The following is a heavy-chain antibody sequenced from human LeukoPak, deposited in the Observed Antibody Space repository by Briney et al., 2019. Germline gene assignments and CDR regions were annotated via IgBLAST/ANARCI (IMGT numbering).Heavy chain of an antibody. V-gene: IGHV3-21*01. J-gene: IGHJ3*02. CDR3: ARDLIQLASAFDI. CDR1: GFTFSSYS. Sequence: KPGGSLRLSCAASGFTFSSYSMNWVRQAPGKGLEWVSSISSSSSYIYYADSVKGRFTISRDNAKNSLYLQMNSLRAEDTAVYYCARDLIQLASAFDIWGQGTMVTVSS. D-gene: IGHD2-2*01. CDR2: ISSSSSYI.